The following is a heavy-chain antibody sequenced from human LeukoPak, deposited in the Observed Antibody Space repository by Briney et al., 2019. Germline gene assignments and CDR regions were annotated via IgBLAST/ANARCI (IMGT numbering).Heavy chain of an antibody. CDR2: IYTSGST. V-gene: IGHV4-4*07. CDR3: AREGRAYCGGDCYDDFDY. D-gene: IGHD2-21*02. Sequence: PSETLSLTCTVSDGCISSYYWSWIRQPAGKGLEWLGRIYTSGSTNYNPSLKSRVTMSVDTSKNQFSLKLSSVTAADTAVYYCAREGRAYCGGDCYDDFDYWGQGTLVTVSS. J-gene: IGHJ4*02. CDR1: DGCISSYY.